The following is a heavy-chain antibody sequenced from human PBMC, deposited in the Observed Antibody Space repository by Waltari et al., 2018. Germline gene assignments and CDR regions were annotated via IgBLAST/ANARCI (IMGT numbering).Heavy chain of an antibody. D-gene: IGHD3-3*01. CDR3: SRVTIPGNYDFWNGHRGHDK. V-gene: IGHV1-2*06. CDR2: VNPNSGGV. J-gene: IGHJ4*02. Sequence: QVHLVQSGPEVLEPGASVKVSCKTSGYTFNDYFIHWVRQAPGQGLEWMGRVNPNSGGVNYAQKFQGRVTMTADSSIRTAFMEMSGLRSDDTAFYFCSRVTIPGNYDFWNGHRGHDKWGQGTLVTVSS. CDR1: GYTFNDYF.